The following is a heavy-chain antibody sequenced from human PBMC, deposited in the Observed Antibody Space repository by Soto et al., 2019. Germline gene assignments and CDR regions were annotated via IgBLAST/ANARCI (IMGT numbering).Heavy chain of an antibody. Sequence: SVKVSCKASGGTFSSYTISWVRQAPGQGLEWMGRIIPILGIANYAQKFQGRVTITADKSTSTAYMELSSLRSEDTAVYYCARDYYDSSDLNWFDPWGQGTLVTVSS. CDR3: ARDYYDSSDLNWFDP. V-gene: IGHV1-69*04. D-gene: IGHD3-22*01. J-gene: IGHJ5*02. CDR1: GGTFSSYT. CDR2: IIPILGIA.